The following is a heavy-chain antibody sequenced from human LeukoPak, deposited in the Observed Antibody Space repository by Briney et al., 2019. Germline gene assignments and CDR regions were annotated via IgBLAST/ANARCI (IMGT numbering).Heavy chain of an antibody. Sequence: ASVKVSCKASGGTFSSYAISWVRQAPGQGLEWMGGIIPIFGTANYAQKFQGRVTITADESTSTAYMELSSLRSEDTAVYNCARGMAAAEFDYWGQGTLVTVSS. CDR1: GGTFSSYA. V-gene: IGHV1-69*13. CDR3: ARGMAAAEFDY. D-gene: IGHD2-15*01. J-gene: IGHJ4*02. CDR2: IIPIFGTA.